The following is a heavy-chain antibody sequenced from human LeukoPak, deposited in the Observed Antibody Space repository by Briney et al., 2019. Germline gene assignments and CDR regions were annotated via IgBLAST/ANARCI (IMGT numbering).Heavy chain of an antibody. CDR2: IDRDGSTK. CDR3: TRDAEGSLDY. Sequence: GQSLRLSCAASGFTFSNSWMAWVRRAPGKGLQWVANIDRDGSTKHYADSLKGRLTISRDNPKNSLYLQMNNLRADDTAVYYCTRDAEGSLDYWGQGILVTVAS. D-gene: IGHD1-26*01. J-gene: IGHJ4*02. V-gene: IGHV3-7*01. CDR1: GFTFSNSW.